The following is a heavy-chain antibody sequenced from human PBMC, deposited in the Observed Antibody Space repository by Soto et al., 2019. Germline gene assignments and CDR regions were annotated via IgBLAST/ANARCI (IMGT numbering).Heavy chain of an antibody. V-gene: IGHV3-74*01. CDR2: ISDDGSTT. D-gene: IGHD1-1*01. Sequence: GGSLRLSCEVSGFTFSAYWMHWVRQVPGKGLIWVSRISDDGSTTTYTDSVKGRFTISRDNAKNTLYLQMNSLRADDTGLYYCTRGPRVSSTGTGTHWGQGTLVTVSS. CDR1: GFTFSAYW. CDR3: TRGPRVSSTGTGTH. J-gene: IGHJ4*02.